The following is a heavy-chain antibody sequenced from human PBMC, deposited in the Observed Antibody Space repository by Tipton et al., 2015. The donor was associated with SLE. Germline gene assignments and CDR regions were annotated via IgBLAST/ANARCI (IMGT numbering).Heavy chain of an antibody. CDR1: GGSISSGDFY. D-gene: IGHD3-16*01. CDR3: ARVEYYSGDYFDY. J-gene: IGHJ4*02. Sequence: TLSLTCTVSGGSISSGDFYWSWIRQHPGKGLEWIGYISYSGTTYYNPSLKSRVIMSVDTSKNQFSLNLSSVTAADTAVYYCARVEYYSGDYFDYWGQGTLVTVSS. V-gene: IGHV4-31*03. CDR2: ISYSGTT.